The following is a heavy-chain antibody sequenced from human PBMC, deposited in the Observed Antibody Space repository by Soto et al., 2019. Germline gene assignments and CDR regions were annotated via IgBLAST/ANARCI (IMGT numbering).Heavy chain of an antibody. CDR3: ARETGVVVIVKGEFEF. J-gene: IGHJ4*02. CDR1: GYTFSRFS. D-gene: IGHD2-15*01. V-gene: IGHV1-18*04. Sequence: VQLVQSGAEVKKPGASVKVSCKASGYTFSRFSISWVRQAPGQGLEWMGRISGNTGKTHYAQKFQDRVTMTADTSTNTAHMELRSLRSDDTAVYYCARETGVVVIVKGEFEFWGQGTLVTVSS. CDR2: ISGNTGKT.